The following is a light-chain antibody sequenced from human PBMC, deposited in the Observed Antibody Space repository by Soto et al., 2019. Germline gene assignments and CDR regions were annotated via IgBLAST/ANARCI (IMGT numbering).Light chain of an antibody. Sequence: ILITRSPSTLSVSPVGRATLSCRASQSVSSNLAGYQQKPGQAPTLLIYGASTRATGIPARFIGSGSGTEFTLTISSLQSEDFAVYYCQQYNNWPRTFGQGTKVDIK. CDR2: GAS. CDR1: QSVSSN. CDR3: QQYNNWPRT. V-gene: IGKV3-15*01. J-gene: IGKJ1*01.